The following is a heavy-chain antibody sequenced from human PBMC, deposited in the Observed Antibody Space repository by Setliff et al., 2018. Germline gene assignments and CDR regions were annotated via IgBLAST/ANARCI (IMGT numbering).Heavy chain of an antibody. Sequence: SVKVSCKVSGGAFSNYGLSWVRQAPGQGLLWMGRIIPILETTNYAQNFQGRVSITADESTRTAYMELSSLTFEDMAVYYCARWNGSGYFYYWGQGTWVTVSS. J-gene: IGHJ4*02. V-gene: IGHV1-69*11. CDR3: ARWNGSGYFYY. D-gene: IGHD3-3*01. CDR2: IIPILETT. CDR1: GGAFSNYG.